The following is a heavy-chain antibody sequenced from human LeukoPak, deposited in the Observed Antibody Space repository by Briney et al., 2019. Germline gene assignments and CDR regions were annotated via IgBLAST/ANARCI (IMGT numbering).Heavy chain of an antibody. CDR3: ATLDFGDYKVDY. CDR1: GFTFSSYT. Sequence: PGGSLRLSCAASGFTFSSYTMNWVRQAPGKGLEWVSSISSSSDYIYYADSVKGRFTISRDNAKNSLYLQMNSLRAEDTAVYYCATLDFGDYKVDYWGQGTLVTVSS. V-gene: IGHV3-21*01. D-gene: IGHD4-17*01. J-gene: IGHJ4*02. CDR2: ISSSSDYI.